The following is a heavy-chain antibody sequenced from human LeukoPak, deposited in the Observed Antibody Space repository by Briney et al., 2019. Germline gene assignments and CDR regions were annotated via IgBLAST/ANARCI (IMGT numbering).Heavy chain of an antibody. CDR2: ISGIGTTM. CDR3: ARDVSYTSGNFDY. D-gene: IGHD6-19*01. Sequence: GGSLRLSCEASGFTFRSYAMVWVRQAPGKGLEYISYISGIGTTMYHADSVKGRFTISRDNAKNSVFLQMNSLRIKDTAVYYCARDVSYTSGNFDYWGQGTLVTVSS. CDR1: GFTFRSYA. J-gene: IGHJ4*02. V-gene: IGHV3-48*03.